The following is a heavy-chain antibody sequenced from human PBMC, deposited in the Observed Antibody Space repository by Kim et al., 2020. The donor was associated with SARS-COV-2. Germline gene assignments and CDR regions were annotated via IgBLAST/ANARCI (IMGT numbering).Heavy chain of an antibody. J-gene: IGHJ4*02. CDR1: GFTFSNYG. CDR3: AKAGRLMRGATYCDY. CDR2: ISYDGSYK. V-gene: IGHV3-30*18. Sequence: GGSLRLSCAASGFTFSNYGMHWVRQAPGKGLEWVAVISYDGSYKYYADSVKGRFTISRDNSKNTLYLQMNSLRTEDTAVFYCAKAGRLMRGATYCDYWGQGALVTVSS. D-gene: IGHD1-26*01.